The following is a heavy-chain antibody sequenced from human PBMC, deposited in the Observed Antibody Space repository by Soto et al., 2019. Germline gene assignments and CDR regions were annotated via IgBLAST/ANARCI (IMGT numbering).Heavy chain of an antibody. V-gene: IGHV3-23*01. CDR2: MSGSSITT. D-gene: IGHD2-15*01. CDR3: AKNKERQLPRVIDF. J-gene: IGHJ4*02. CDR1: GLTFSNYA. Sequence: GGSLRLSCATSGLTFSNYAISWVRQAPGGGLEWVSSMSGSSITTYYAESVRGRFTISRDRSKNKLYLQMSSLRAEDTALYYCAKNKERQLPRVIDFWGQGTLFPVSS.